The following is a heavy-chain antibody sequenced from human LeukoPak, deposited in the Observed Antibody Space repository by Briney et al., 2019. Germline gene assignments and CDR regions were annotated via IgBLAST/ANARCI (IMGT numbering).Heavy chain of an antibody. D-gene: IGHD1-26*01. J-gene: IGHJ4*02. CDR2: INGGGNKK. CDR1: GLTFNGYW. CDR3: ARGTVGAPGTDY. Sequence: PGGSLRLSCAASGLTFNGYWMLWFRQVPGKGLVWVSEINGGGNKKNYADSVRGRFTVSRDNAKDILYLQMDSLSVEDTAVYYCARGTVGAPGTDYWGQGTLVSVSS. V-gene: IGHV3-74*01.